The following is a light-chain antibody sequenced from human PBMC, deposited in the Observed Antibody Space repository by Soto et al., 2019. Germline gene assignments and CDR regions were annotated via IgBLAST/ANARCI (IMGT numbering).Light chain of an antibody. V-gene: IGLV2-14*01. CDR1: SSDVGGYNY. CDR2: DVS. CDR3: SSYTSSSTEV. Sequence: QSALTQPASGSGSPGQSITISCTGTSSDVGGYNYVSWYQQHPGKAPKLMIYDVSSRPSGVSNRFSASKSGNTASLTISGLQAEDEADYYCSSYTSSSTEVFGTGTKLTVL. J-gene: IGLJ1*01.